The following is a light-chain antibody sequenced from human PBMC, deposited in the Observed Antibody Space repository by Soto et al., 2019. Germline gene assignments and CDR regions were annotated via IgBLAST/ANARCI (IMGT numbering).Light chain of an antibody. CDR2: KAS. CDR1: QSIGSW. J-gene: IGKJ1*01. Sequence: DIQITQSPSTLSAAVGHRVKITCRASQSIGSWLAWFQQKPGKAPKVLIYKASSLESGVPSRFSGSGSGTEFTLTISSLKPDDFATYYCQQYNSYSSFGKGTKVDIK. CDR3: QQYNSYSS. V-gene: IGKV1-5*03.